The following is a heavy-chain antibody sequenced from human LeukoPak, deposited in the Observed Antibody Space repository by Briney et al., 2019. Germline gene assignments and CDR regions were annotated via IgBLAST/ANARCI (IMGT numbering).Heavy chain of an antibody. CDR3: ARGLAAAAST. J-gene: IGHJ5*02. CDR2: INHSGST. CDR1: GGSFSGYY. V-gene: IGHV4-34*01. D-gene: IGHD6-13*01. Sequence: SETLSLTCAVYGGSFSGYYWSWIRQPPGKGLEWIGEINHSGSTNYNPSLKSRVTISVDTSKNQFSLKLSSVTAADTAVYYCARGLAAAASTWGQGTLVTASS.